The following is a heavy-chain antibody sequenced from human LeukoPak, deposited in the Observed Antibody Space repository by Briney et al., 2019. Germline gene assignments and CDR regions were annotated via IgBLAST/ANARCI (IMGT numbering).Heavy chain of an antibody. CDR3: ARTENSGRYYYFDY. J-gene: IGHJ4*02. V-gene: IGHV3-7*01. D-gene: IGHD3-22*01. CDR2: IKPDGGEK. CDR1: GFTFSTYW. Sequence: GGSLRLSCADSGFTFSTYWMSWLRQVPGKGLEWVANIKPDGGEKYYADSVKGRFSISRDNAKNSLYLQMNNLRAEDTAVYYCARTENSGRYYYFDYWGPGTLVTVSS.